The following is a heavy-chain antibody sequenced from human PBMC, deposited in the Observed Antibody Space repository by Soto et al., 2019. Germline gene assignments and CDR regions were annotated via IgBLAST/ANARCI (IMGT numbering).Heavy chain of an antibody. Sequence: EVQLLESGGGLVQPGGSLRLSCAASGFTFSNYAMTWVRQGPGKRLEWVSGISGSGGRSYYADSVKGRFTISRDNSKSTLYLQMNSLRSDDTAVYYWAKAYFVCSSEQPYNFDYWGQGTLGTVSS. D-gene: IGHD3-16*01. CDR3: AKAYFVCSSEQPYNFDY. CDR2: ISGSGGRS. V-gene: IGHV3-23*01. CDR1: GFTFSNYA. J-gene: IGHJ4*02.